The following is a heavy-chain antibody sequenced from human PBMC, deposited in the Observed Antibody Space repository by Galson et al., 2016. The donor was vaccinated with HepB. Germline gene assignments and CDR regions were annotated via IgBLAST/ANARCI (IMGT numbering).Heavy chain of an antibody. CDR1: GFTFRNYG. CDR3: VQGSTAPAV. Sequence: SLRLSCAASGFTFRNYGMTWVRQAPGKGLEVVSSISRRGDSTDYADSVKGRFTISRDNSRNTLSLQMNSLRIEDTAVYYCVQGSTAPAVWGRGTTVTVSP. J-gene: IGHJ6*04. CDR2: ISRRGDST. V-gene: IGHV3-23*01. D-gene: IGHD1-26*01.